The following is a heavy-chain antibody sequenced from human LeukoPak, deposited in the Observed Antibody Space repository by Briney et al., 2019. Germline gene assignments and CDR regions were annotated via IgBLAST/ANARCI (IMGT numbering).Heavy chain of an antibody. CDR1: GFTFSAYA. D-gene: IGHD3-10*01. Sequence: GGSLRLSCSASGFTFSAYAMYWVRQAPGKGLEYVSGISNNGGSSFYADSVKGRFTISRDNSKNTLYLQMSSLRAEDTAVYYCAREGDSGTYDYWGQGTLVTVSS. J-gene: IGHJ4*02. CDR2: ISNNGGSS. CDR3: AREGDSGTYDY. V-gene: IGHV3-64D*09.